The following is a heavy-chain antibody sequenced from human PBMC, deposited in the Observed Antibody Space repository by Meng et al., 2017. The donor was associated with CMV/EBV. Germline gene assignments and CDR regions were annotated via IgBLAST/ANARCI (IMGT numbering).Heavy chain of an antibody. Sequence: GGSLRLSCVASGFTFDDYGMSWVRQAPGKGLEWVSGINWNGGSTGYADSVKGRFTISRDNAKNSLYLQMNSLRAEDTALYYCARGVVRGGHTTSFDYWGQGTLVTVSS. CDR1: GFTFDDYG. CDR2: INWNGGST. J-gene: IGHJ4*02. D-gene: IGHD3-10*01. CDR3: ARGVVRGGHTTSFDY. V-gene: IGHV3-20*04.